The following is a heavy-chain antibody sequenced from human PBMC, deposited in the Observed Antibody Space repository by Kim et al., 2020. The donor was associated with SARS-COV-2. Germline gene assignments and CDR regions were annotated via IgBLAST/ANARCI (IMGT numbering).Heavy chain of an antibody. Sequence: GGSLRLSCSASGFAFNSYPMSWVRQAAGKGLEWVADIRQDGSGKYYVDSVRGRFTISRDNSKNSLYLQMDSLRVEDTAVYYCARGVLLPYWGQGTLVTVSS. V-gene: IGHV3-7*01. J-gene: IGHJ4*02. CDR3: ARGVLLPY. CDR2: IRQDGSGK. CDR1: GFAFNSYP.